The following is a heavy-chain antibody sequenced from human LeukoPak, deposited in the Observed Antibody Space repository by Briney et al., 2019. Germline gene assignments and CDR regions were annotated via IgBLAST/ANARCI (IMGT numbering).Heavy chain of an antibody. J-gene: IGHJ4*02. CDR3: ARGGSYFPRY. CDR1: GGSISSGDYY. V-gene: IGHV4-30-4*01. CDR2: IYYSGST. Sequence: SETLSLTCTVSGGSISSGDYYWSWIRQPPGKGLEWIGYIYYSGSTYYNPSLKSRATISVDTSKNQFSLKLSSVTAADTAVYYCARGGSYFPRYWGQGTLVTVSS. D-gene: IGHD1-26*01.